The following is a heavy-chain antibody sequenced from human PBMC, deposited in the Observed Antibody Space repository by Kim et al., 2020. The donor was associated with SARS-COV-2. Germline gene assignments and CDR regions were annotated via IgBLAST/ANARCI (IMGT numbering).Heavy chain of an antibody. CDR3: AKAPYSSGWYSGSPSPWFDP. CDR1: GFTFSSYG. CDR2: ISYDGSNK. D-gene: IGHD6-19*01. Sequence: GGSLRLSCAASGFTFSSYGMHWVRQAPGKGLEWVAVISYDGSNKYYADSVKGRFTISRDNSKNTLYLQMNSLRAEDTAVYYCAKAPYSSGWYSGSPSPWFDPWGQGTLVTVSS. V-gene: IGHV3-30*18. J-gene: IGHJ5*02.